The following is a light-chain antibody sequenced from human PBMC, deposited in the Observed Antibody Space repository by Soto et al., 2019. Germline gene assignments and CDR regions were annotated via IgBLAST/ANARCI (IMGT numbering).Light chain of an antibody. CDR2: GAS. J-gene: IGKJ1*01. CDR1: QSVSNNY. CDR3: QQYGSSGT. Sequence: EIVLTQSPGTLSLSPGERATLSCRASQSVSNNYLAWSQQKPGQAPRLLIYGASNRATGIPDRFSGSGSGTEYTLTISRLEPEDFAVYYCQQYGSSGTFGQGTKVDIK. V-gene: IGKV3-20*01.